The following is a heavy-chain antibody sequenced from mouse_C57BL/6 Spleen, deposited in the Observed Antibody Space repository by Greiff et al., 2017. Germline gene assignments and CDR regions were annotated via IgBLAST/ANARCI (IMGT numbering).Heavy chain of an antibody. CDR1: GYTFTSYW. D-gene: IGHD3-2*02. Sequence: QVQLQQSGAELVKPGASVKMSCKASGYTFTSYWITWVKQRPGQGLEWIGDIYPGSGSTNYNEKFKSKATLTVDTSSSTAYMQLSSLTSEDSAVYYCARQLRLPYYAMDYWGQGTSVTVSS. V-gene: IGHV1-55*01. J-gene: IGHJ4*01. CDR2: IYPGSGST. CDR3: ARQLRLPYYAMDY.